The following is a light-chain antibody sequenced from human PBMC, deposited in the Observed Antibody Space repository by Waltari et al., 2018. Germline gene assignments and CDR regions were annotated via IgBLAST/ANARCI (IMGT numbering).Light chain of an antibody. CDR1: SSDLGAHNL. CDR2: ESN. J-gene: IGLJ3*02. V-gene: IGLV2-14*01. CDR3: SSYTTSSTGV. Sequence: QSALTQPASVSGSPGPSITIPCAGTSSDLGAHNLVSWFQQSPGQAPKLIIYESNNRPSGVSDRFSGSKSGNTASLTISGLQAEDEAAYYCSSYTTSSTGVFGGGTRLTVL.